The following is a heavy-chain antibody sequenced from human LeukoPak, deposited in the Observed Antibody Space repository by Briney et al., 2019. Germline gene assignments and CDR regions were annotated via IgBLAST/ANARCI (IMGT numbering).Heavy chain of an antibody. V-gene: IGHV1-8*01. CDR2: VNPNSENT. D-gene: IGHD6-6*01. J-gene: IGHJ6*03. CDR1: GYTFTTYD. Sequence: GASVKVSCEASGYTFTTYDINWVRQAPGQGLEWMGWVNPNSENTGYAQKFQGRVAMTRNASISTAYMELSSLTSQDTAVYYCARGRVLAARRYQYYYMDVWGKGTTVTVSS. CDR3: ARGRVLAARRYQYYYMDV.